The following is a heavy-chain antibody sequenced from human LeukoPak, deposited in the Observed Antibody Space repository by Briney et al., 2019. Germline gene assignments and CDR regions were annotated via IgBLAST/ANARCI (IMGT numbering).Heavy chain of an antibody. CDR3: ARRDRMGYHFDY. Sequence: GASVKVSCKASGGTFSSYAISWVRQAPGQGLEWMGGTIPIFGTANYAQKFQGGVTITADESTSTAYMELSSLRSEDTAVYYCARRDRMGYHFDYWGQGTLVTVSS. J-gene: IGHJ4*02. D-gene: IGHD2-8*01. CDR1: GGTFSSYA. CDR2: TIPIFGTA. V-gene: IGHV1-69*13.